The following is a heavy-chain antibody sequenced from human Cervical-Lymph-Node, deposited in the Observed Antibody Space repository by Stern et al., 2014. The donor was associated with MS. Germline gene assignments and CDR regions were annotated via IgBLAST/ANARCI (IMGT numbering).Heavy chain of an antibody. D-gene: IGHD1-26*01. V-gene: IGHV3-21*01. CDR2: ITASSSYI. CDR3: AREGGATPYLDS. Sequence: EVQLEESGGGLVKPGGSLRLSCAVSGFTFSGYTMNWVRHPPGKGLEWISSITASSSYIFYADSWEGRFTISRDNAKNSLYLQMNSLRAEDTAVYYCAREGGATPYLDSWGQGTLVTVSS. J-gene: IGHJ4*02. CDR1: GFTFSGYT.